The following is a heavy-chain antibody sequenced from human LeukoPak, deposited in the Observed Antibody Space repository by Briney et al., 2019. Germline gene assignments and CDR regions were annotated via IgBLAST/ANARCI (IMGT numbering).Heavy chain of an antibody. D-gene: IGHD1-26*01. CDR1: GYTFTSYG. CDR2: ISAYNGNT. J-gene: IGHJ4*02. V-gene: IGHV1-18*01. CDR3: GRDLGGRSGY. Sequence: EASVKVSCKASGYTFTSYGISWVRQAPGQGLEWMGWISAYNGNTNYAQKFQGRVTMTRDTSTSTVYMELSSLRAEDTAVYYCGRDLGGRSGYWGQGTLVTVSS.